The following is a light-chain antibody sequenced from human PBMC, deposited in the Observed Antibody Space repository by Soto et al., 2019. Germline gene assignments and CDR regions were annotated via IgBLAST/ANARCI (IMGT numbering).Light chain of an antibody. V-gene: IGLV2-14*01. CDR3: SSYTSSSTLVV. Sequence: QSALTQPASVSGSPGQSITISCTGTNSDVGGYNYVSWYQQHPGKAPKLMIYDVSNRPSGVSNRLSGSKSGNTASLTISGLQAEDEADYYCSSYTSSSTLVVFGGGTKLTVL. J-gene: IGLJ2*01. CDR1: NSDVGGYNY. CDR2: DVS.